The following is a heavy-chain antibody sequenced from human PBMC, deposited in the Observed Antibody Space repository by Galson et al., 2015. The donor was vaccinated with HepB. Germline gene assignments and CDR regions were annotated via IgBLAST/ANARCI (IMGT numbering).Heavy chain of an antibody. CDR1: GFTFRSYS. CDR2: ISSISSTI. V-gene: IGHV3-48*01. Sequence: SRRLSCAASGFTFRSYSMNWVGQAPGKGRGGGSYISSISSTIYYADSVKGRFTISRDNAKNSLYLQMNSLRAEDTAVYYCARGDVSTEGAWLDYWGQGTLVTVSS. J-gene: IGHJ4*02. CDR3: ARGDVSTEGAWLDY. D-gene: IGHD2-21*02.